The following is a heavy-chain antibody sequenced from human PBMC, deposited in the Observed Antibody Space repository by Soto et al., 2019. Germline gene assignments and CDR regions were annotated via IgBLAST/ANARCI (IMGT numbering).Heavy chain of an antibody. CDR3: ARDNCRTPSCFDR. CDR1: GFIFSSHG. J-gene: IGHJ5*02. Sequence: GGSLRLSCAASGFIFSSHGMHWVRQAPGKGLEWVSGIDYDGAKDYYADSVEGRFTISRDDSKNTLYLQMHTVRVEDTGIYFCARDNCRTPSCFDRWGQGTQVTVSS. V-gene: IGHV3-33*01. D-gene: IGHD2-15*01. CDR2: IDYDGAKD.